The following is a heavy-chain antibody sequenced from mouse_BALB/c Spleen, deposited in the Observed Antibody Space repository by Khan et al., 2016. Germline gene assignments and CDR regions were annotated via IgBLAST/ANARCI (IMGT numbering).Heavy chain of an antibody. D-gene: IGHD1-1*01. V-gene: IGHV2-6-2*01. CDR1: GFSLTSYG. CDR2: IWGDGST. CDR3: ARHYGSSYWYFDV. Sequence: QVQLQQSGPDLVAPSQSLSITCTVSGFSLTSYGVHWVRQPPGKGLEWLVVIWGDGSTTYNSALKSRLSISTDNSKSQVFLKMNSLQTDDTAMYYCARHYGSSYWYFDVWGAGTTVTVSS. J-gene: IGHJ1*01.